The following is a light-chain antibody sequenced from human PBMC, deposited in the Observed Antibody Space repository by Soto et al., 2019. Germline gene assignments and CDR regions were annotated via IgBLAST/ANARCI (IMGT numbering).Light chain of an antibody. V-gene: IGKV3-11*01. CDR1: QNINSY. CDR2: DAS. J-gene: IGKJ4*01. CDR3: QQRKYWPPLT. Sequence: ETILTQSPATLSLSPGERAILSCRASQNINSYLAWYQQKPGQAPRLLIYDASNRATGIPARFSGSGSGTDFTLTISSLEPEDFAIYYCQQRKYWPPLTFGGGTKVEIK.